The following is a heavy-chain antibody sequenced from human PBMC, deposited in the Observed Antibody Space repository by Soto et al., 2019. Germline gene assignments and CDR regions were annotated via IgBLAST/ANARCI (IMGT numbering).Heavy chain of an antibody. V-gene: IGHV3-30*18. CDR3: AKEMYPRTVLDSSSPWGDY. J-gene: IGHJ4*02. D-gene: IGHD6-6*01. Sequence: VQLVESGGGVVQPGRSLRLSCAVSGFTFSDYGMHWVRQAPGKGLEWVAVMSYAGTYKYYAVSVKGRFTISRDLSGNTLFLQMNSLRLEDTAVYFCAKEMYPRTVLDSSSPWGDYWGQGTLVTVSS. CDR1: GFTFSDYG. CDR2: MSYAGTYK.